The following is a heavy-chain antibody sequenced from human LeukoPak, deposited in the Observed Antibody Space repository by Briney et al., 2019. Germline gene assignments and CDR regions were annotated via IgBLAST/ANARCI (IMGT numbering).Heavy chain of an antibody. Sequence: PSQTLSPTCTLSARSISSGSYYWSWIRQPAGKGLEWIGRIYTSGSTNDNPSHKSRVTISVDTSKNQFSLKLSSVTAADTAVYYCARDMGSGTYYYYYYMDVWGKGTTVTVSS. CDR3: ARDMGSGTYYYYYYMDV. CDR1: ARSISSGSYY. D-gene: IGHD3-10*01. J-gene: IGHJ6*03. CDR2: IYTSGST. V-gene: IGHV4-61*02.